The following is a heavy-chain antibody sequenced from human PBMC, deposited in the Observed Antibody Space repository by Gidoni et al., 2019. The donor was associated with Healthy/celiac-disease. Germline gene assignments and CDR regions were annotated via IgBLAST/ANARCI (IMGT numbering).Heavy chain of an antibody. V-gene: IGHV3-30*18. CDR1: GFTFSSYG. D-gene: IGHD3-16*01. CDR2: ISYDGSNK. Sequence: QVQLVESGGGVVQPGRSLRLSCAASGFTFSSYGMHWVRQVPGKGLEWVAVISYDGSNKYYADSVKGRFTISRDNSKNTLYLQMNSLRAEDTAVYYCAKKVGVEQKGYYFDYWGQGTLVTVSS. J-gene: IGHJ4*02. CDR3: AKKVGVEQKGYYFDY.